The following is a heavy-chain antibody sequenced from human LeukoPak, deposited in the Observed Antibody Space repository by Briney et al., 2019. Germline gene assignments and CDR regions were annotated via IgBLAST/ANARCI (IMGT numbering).Heavy chain of an antibody. Sequence: RSSETLSLTCTVSGGSISSSSYYWGWIRQPPGKGLEWIGSMYYSGSTYYNPSLKSRVTISVDTSKNQFSLKLSSLTAADTAMYYCATGGGEFRFDYWGQGTLVTVSS. CDR2: MYYSGST. J-gene: IGHJ4*02. CDR1: GGSISSSSYY. CDR3: ATGGGEFRFDY. V-gene: IGHV4-39*07. D-gene: IGHD3-10*01.